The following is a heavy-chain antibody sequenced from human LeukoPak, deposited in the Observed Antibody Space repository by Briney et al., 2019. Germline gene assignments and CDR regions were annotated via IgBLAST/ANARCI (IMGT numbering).Heavy chain of an antibody. CDR1: GGSLSSYY. D-gene: IGHD3-10*01. CDR2: IYYSGST. CDR3: ARQADMVRGVRSVISYGMDV. Sequence: SETLSLTCTVSGGSLSSYYWSWIRQPAGKGLEWIGYIYYSGSTNYNPSLKSRVTISVDTSKNQFSLKLSSVTAADTAVYYCARQADMVRGVRSVISYGMDVWGQGTTVTVSS. V-gene: IGHV4-59*08. J-gene: IGHJ6*02.